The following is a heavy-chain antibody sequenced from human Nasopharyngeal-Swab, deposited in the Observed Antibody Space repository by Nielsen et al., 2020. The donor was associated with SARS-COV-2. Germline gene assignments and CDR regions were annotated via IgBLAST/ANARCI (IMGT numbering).Heavy chain of an antibody. CDR1: GYTFTSYY. J-gene: IGHJ3*02. CDR3: AREQRITMVRGGSGAFDI. D-gene: IGHD3-10*01. V-gene: IGHV1-46*01. CDR2: INPSGGST. Sequence: ASVKVSCKASGYTFTSYYMHWVRQAPGQGLEWMGIINPSGGSTSYAQKFQGRVTITADESTSTAYMELSSLRSEDTAVYYCAREQRITMVRGGSGAFDIWGQGTMVTVSS.